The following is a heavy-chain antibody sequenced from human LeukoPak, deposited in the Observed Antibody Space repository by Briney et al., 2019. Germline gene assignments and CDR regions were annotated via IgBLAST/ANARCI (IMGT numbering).Heavy chain of an antibody. CDR3: ARGYYDSSDYEYFQH. D-gene: IGHD3-22*01. CDR2: INPNSGGT. CDR1: GYTFTGYY. Sequence: GASVKVSCKASGYTFTGYYMHWVRQAPGQGLEWMGWINPNSGGTYYAQKFQGRVTMASDTSISTAYMELSRLRSDDTAVYYCARGYYDSSDYEYFQHWGQGTLVTVSS. V-gene: IGHV1-2*02. J-gene: IGHJ1*01.